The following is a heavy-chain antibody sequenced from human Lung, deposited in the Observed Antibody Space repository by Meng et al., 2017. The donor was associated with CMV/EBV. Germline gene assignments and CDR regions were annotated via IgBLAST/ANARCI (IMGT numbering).Heavy chain of an antibody. V-gene: IGHV1-3*01. D-gene: IGHD2-2*01. CDR2: INAGNGNT. J-gene: IGHJ4*02. CDR1: GYSFTTYA. CDR3: ARTGCSSSSCYDY. Sequence: HVQLCHAGAGVKKPWASVTVSCKASGYSFTTYAMHWVRQAPVQRLEWMGWINAGNGNTKYSEKFQSRVTITRDTAASTAYMERSSLRSEDTAVYYCARTGCSSSSCYDYWGQGTLVTVSS.